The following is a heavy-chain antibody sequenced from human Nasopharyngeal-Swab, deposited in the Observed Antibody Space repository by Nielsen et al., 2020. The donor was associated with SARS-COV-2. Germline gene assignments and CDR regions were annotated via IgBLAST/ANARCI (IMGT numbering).Heavy chain of an antibody. V-gene: IGHV3-74*01. J-gene: IGHJ4*02. CDR3: ARVYYASSSTGDLDY. D-gene: IGHD6-13*01. CDR2: INSDVSST. CDR1: GFTFSSYW. Sequence: GESLKISCAASGFTFSSYWMHWVRQAPGKGLVWVSRINSDVSSTSYADSVKGRFTISRDNAKNTLYLQMNSLRAEDTAVYYCARVYYASSSTGDLDYWGQGTLVTVSS.